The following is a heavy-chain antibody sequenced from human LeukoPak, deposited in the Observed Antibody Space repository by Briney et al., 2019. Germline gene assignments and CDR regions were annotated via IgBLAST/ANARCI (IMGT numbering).Heavy chain of an antibody. CDR1: GYPISSGYY. Sequence: SETLSLTCTVSGYPISSGYYWGWIRQPPGKGLEWIGHIRHSGNIYYNPSLKSRVTISVDTSKNQFSLKLRSVTAADTAVYYCARVGGHYGALDPWGQGTVVTVSS. J-gene: IGHJ5*02. CDR2: IRHSGNI. CDR3: ARVGGHYGALDP. V-gene: IGHV4-38-2*02. D-gene: IGHD4-17*01.